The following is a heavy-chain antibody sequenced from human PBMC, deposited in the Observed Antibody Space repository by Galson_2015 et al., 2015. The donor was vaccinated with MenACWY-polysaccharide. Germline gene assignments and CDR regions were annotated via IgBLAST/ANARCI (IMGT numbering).Heavy chain of an antibody. CDR3: ARDDRRVRGVFNWFDP. D-gene: IGHD3-10*01. V-gene: IGHV3-7*01. CDR2: IKEDGSEK. J-gene: IGHJ5*02. CDR1: GFTFRNYW. Sequence: SLRLSCAASGFTFRNYWMSWVRQAPGKGLEWMANIKEDGSEKYYVDSVRGRFTISRDNAKNSLYLQMNSLRAEDTAVYYCARDDRRVRGVFNWFDPWGQGTLVTVSS.